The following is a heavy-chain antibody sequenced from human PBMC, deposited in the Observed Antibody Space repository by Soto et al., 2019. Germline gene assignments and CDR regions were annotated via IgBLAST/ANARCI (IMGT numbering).Heavy chain of an antibody. CDR3: ARVKKLAAPKGGYYFDY. V-gene: IGHV3-53*04. D-gene: IGHD6-6*01. CDR2: IYSGGST. CDR1: GFTVSSNY. J-gene: IGHJ4*02. Sequence: EVQLVESGGGLVQPGGSLRLSCAASGFTVSSNYMSWVRQAPGKGLEWVSVIYSGGSTYYADSVKGRFTISRHNSKNTLYLQMNILRAEDTAVYYCARVKKLAAPKGGYYFDYWGQGTLVTVSS.